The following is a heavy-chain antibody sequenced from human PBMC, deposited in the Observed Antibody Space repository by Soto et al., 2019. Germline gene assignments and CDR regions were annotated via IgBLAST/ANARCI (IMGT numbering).Heavy chain of an antibody. CDR1: GYTFTGYY. Sequence: QVQLVQSGAEVKKPGASVKVSCKASGYTFTGYYMHWVRQAPGQGLEWMGWINPNSGGTNYAQKFQGWVTMTRDTSISTAYMELSRLRSDDTAVYYCARDHFYYYGSGSYYFDYWGQGTWSPSPQ. CDR2: INPNSGGT. CDR3: ARDHFYYYGSGSYYFDY. D-gene: IGHD3-10*01. J-gene: IGHJ4*02. V-gene: IGHV1-2*04.